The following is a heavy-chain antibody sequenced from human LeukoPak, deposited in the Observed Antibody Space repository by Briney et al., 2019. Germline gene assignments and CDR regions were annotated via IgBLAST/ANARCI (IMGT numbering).Heavy chain of an antibody. CDR3: ARGRHRYNWKPKFGP. CDR2: MNPNSGNT. D-gene: IGHD1-20*01. J-gene: IGHJ5*02. CDR1: GYTFTSYD. V-gene: IGHV1-8*01. Sequence: ASVKVSCKASGYTFTSYDINWVRQATGQGLEWMGWMNPNSGNTGYAQKFQGRVTMTRNTSISTAYMELSSLRSEDTAVYYCARGRHRYNWKPKFGPWGQGTLVTVSS.